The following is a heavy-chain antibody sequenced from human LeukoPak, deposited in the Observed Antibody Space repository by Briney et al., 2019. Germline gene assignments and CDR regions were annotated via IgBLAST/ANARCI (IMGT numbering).Heavy chain of an antibody. CDR3: AIPNRAFFGAFEV. D-gene: IGHD3-3*01. Sequence: ASVKVSCQVFGYTLNELSMHSVRQAPGEGLEWMGSFDPEDGDAIYAQKFQGRVTMTEDTLTDTASMELSSLTSEDTAVYYCAIPNRAFFGAFEVWGRGTMVTVSS. V-gene: IGHV1-24*01. CDR2: FDPEDGDA. J-gene: IGHJ3*01. CDR1: GYTLNELS.